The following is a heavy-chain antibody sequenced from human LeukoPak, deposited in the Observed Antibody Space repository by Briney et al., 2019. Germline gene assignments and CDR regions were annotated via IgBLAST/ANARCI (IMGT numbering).Heavy chain of an antibody. J-gene: IGHJ6*03. V-gene: IGHV4-38-2*01. Sequence: PSETLSLTCAVSGDSISSGSYSWSWIRQPPGKGLEWIGSIYHSGSTYYNPSLKSRVTISVDTSKNQFSLKLSSVTAADTAVYYCARHANYDSSGYYFPHYYYYMDVWGKGTTVTVSS. D-gene: IGHD3-22*01. CDR2: IYHSGST. CDR1: GDSISSGSYS. CDR3: ARHANYDSSGYYFPHYYYYMDV.